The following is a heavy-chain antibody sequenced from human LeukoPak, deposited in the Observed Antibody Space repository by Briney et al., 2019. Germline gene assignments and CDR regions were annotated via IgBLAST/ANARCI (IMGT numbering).Heavy chain of an antibody. D-gene: IGHD1-26*01. J-gene: IGHJ4*02. V-gene: IGHV4-38-2*01. Sequence: SETLSLTCAVSGYSISSGYYWGWIRQPPGKGLEWNGSIYHSGSTYYNPSLKSRVTISVDTSKNQFSLKLSSVTAADTAVYYCARGEWELRVYYFDYWGQGTLVTVSS. CDR3: ARGEWELRVYYFDY. CDR2: IYHSGST. CDR1: GYSISSGYY.